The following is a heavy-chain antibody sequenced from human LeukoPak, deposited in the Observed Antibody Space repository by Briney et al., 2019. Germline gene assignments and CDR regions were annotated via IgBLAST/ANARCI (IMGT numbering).Heavy chain of an antibody. J-gene: IGHJ4*02. V-gene: IGHV3-30*04. Sequence: QPGRPLRLSCAASGFTFSSYAMHWVRQAPGKGLEWVAVISYDGSNKYYADSVKGRFTISGDNSKNTLYLQMNSLRAEDTAVYYCARDRDRRYFDYWGQGTLVTVSS. CDR2: ISYDGSNK. CDR1: GFTFSSYA. CDR3: ARDRDRRYFDY. D-gene: IGHD1-14*01.